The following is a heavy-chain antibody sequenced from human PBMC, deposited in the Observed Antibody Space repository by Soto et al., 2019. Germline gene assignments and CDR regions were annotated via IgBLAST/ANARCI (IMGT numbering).Heavy chain of an antibody. D-gene: IGHD6-13*01. CDR1: GGSVSSSSYY. Sequence: SETLSLTCTVSGGSVSSSSYYWGWVRQPPGKGLEWIGYVYYSGNTNYNPSLESRVTISVDTSRNRFSLNLTSATAADTAVYYCARKGAAASYAHYYMDVWGRGTAVTVSS. J-gene: IGHJ6*03. CDR3: ARKGAAASYAHYYMDV. CDR2: VYYSGNT. V-gene: IGHV4-61*01.